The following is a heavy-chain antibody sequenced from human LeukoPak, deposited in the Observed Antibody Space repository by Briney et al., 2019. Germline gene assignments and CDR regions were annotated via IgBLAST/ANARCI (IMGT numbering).Heavy chain of an antibody. Sequence: GGSLRLSCAASGFTVSSNYMSWVRQAPGKGLEWVSSISSSSSYIYYADSVKGRFTISRDNAKNSLYLQMNSLRAEDTAVYYCARDRSIADLDYWGQGTLVTVSS. CDR2: ISSSSSYI. CDR3: ARDRSIADLDY. V-gene: IGHV3-21*01. CDR1: GFTVSSNY. D-gene: IGHD6-6*01. J-gene: IGHJ4*02.